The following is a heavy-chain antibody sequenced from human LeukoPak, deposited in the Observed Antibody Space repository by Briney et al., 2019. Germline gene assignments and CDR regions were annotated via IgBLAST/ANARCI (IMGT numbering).Heavy chain of an antibody. J-gene: IGHJ4*02. CDR1: GFTFSSYW. D-gene: IGHD4-17*01. Sequence: GGSLRLSCAASGFTFSSYWMSWVRQTPGKGLEWVANIMQHGSEKYYVDSVKGRFTISRDNAKNSLYLQMNSLRAEDTALYYCAKDAYGDYGPDYFDYWGQGTLVTVSS. V-gene: IGHV3-7*03. CDR3: AKDAYGDYGPDYFDY. CDR2: IMQHGSEK.